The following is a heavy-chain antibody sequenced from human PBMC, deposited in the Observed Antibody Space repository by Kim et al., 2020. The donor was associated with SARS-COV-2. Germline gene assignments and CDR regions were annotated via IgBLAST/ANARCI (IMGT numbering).Heavy chain of an antibody. D-gene: IGHD3-22*01. Sequence: ADSVKGRFTISRDNSKNTRYRQMISMRAEDRAVYYCARDSYVGSSGYVDYWGQGTLVTVSS. CDR3: ARDSYVGSSGYVDY. V-gene: IGHV3-30*07. J-gene: IGHJ4*02.